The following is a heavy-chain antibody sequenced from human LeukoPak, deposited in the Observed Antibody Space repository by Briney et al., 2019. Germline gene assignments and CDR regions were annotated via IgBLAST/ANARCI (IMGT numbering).Heavy chain of an antibody. J-gene: IGHJ4*02. D-gene: IGHD6-6*01. CDR3: ARGSTALSNSHYFDY. Sequence: SETLSLTCAVYGGSSRGFYWSWVRQPPGKGLEWIGEVSHSGSTNYNASLKSRVSMAVDTSKNEVSLKLTSVTAADTAVYFCARGSTALSNSHYFDYWGQGALVTVSS. CDR1: GGSSRGFY. V-gene: IGHV4-34*01. CDR2: VSHSGST.